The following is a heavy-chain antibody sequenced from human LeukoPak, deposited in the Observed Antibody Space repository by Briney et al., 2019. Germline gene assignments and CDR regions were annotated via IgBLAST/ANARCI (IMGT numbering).Heavy chain of an antibody. D-gene: IGHD2-8*01. Sequence: GASVKVSCKASGYTFTTYAMNWVRQAPGQGLEWMGWINPSSGGTNYPQKFQGRVTMTRDTSLSTAYMEVSGLRSDDTAVYYCAGSLGYCTSNVCYLKYWGQGTLVTVSS. J-gene: IGHJ4*02. CDR1: GYTFTTYA. CDR2: INPSSGGT. CDR3: AGSLGYCTSNVCYLKY. V-gene: IGHV1-2*02.